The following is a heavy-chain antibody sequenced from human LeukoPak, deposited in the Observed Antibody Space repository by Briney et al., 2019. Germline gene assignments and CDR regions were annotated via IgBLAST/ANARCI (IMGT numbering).Heavy chain of an antibody. Sequence: SETLSLTCTVSGGSISSGGYYWSWIRQHPGKGLEWIGYIYYSGSTYYNPSLKSRVTISVDTSKNQFSLKLSSVTAADTAVYYCARATYDFWSGYYTPQFDYWGQGTLVTVSS. D-gene: IGHD3-3*01. CDR1: GGSISSGGYY. V-gene: IGHV4-61*08. CDR3: ARATYDFWSGYYTPQFDY. CDR2: IYYSGST. J-gene: IGHJ4*02.